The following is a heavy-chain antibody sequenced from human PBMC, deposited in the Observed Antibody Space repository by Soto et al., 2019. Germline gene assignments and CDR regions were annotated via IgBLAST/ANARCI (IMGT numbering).Heavy chain of an antibody. D-gene: IGHD6-19*01. CDR2: INPKNGRT. J-gene: IGHJ5*02. Sequence: QVQLVQSGAEVKKPGASVKVSCEASGYTFTDYFIHWVRQAPGQGLEWIGWINPKNGRTFYGPNFKGRVSLTKETATSTGYLELSGLRSDDTAVYYCTREGGGEQWVRWFDPWGQGTLVRVSS. V-gene: IGHV1-2*02. CDR3: TREGGGEQWVRWFDP. CDR1: GYTFTDYF.